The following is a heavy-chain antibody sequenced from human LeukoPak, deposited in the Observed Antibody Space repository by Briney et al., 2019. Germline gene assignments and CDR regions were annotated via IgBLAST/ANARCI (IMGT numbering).Heavy chain of an antibody. CDR3: ARVEVRWYIYYGMDV. CDR2: INHSGSN. V-gene: IGHV4-34*01. D-gene: IGHD4-23*01. Sequence: SETLSLTCAVYGGSFSSYYWSWIRQPPGKGLEWIGEINHSGSNNYNPYLKNRVTISVDTSKSQFSLKLSSVSAADRVVSCCARVEVRWYIYYGMDVWGQGTTVTVSS. J-gene: IGHJ6*02. CDR1: GGSFSSYY.